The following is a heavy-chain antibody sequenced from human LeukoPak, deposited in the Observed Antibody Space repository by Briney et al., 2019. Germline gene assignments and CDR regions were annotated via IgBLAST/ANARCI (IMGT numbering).Heavy chain of an antibody. CDR2: IIPIFGTA. CDR1: GGTFSSYA. J-gene: IGHJ4*02. CDR3: ARALYYYDSSGYYGY. D-gene: IGHD3-22*01. V-gene: IGHV1-69*05. Sequence: ASVKVSCKASGGTFSSYATSWVRQAPGQGLEWMGRIIPIFGTANYAQKFQGRVTITTDESTSTAYMELSSLRSEDTAVYYCARALYYYDSSGYYGYWGQGTLVTVSS.